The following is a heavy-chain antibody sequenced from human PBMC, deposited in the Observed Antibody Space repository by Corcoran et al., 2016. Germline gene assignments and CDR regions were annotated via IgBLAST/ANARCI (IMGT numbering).Heavy chain of an antibody. V-gene: IGHV1-46*01. CDR1: GYTFTSYY. CDR2: INPSGGST. J-gene: IGHJ4*02. D-gene: IGHD6-19*01. Sequence: QVQLVQSGAEVKKPGASVKVSCKAFGYTFTSYYMHWVRQAPGQGLEWMGIINPSGGSTSYAQKFQGRVTMTRDTSTSTVYMELSSLRSEDTAVYYCARDHSIAVAGNWYDYWGQGTLVTVSS. CDR3: ARDHSIAVAGNWYDY.